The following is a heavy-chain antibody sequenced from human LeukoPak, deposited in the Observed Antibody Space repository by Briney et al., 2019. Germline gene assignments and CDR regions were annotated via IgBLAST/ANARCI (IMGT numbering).Heavy chain of an antibody. CDR2: ISSDGSTT. Sequence: GGSLRLSCAASGFTFSSYWMHWVRQTPGKGLVWVSRISSDGSTTTYADSVKGRFTISRDNAKNTLYLQMNSLRAEDTAVYYCARGTGYSVVDYWGQGTLVTVSS. D-gene: IGHD5-18*01. CDR3: ARGTGYSVVDY. CDR1: GFTFSSYW. J-gene: IGHJ4*02. V-gene: IGHV3-74*01.